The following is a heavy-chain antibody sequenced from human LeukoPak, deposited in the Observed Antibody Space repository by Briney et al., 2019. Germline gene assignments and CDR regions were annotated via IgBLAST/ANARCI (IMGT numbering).Heavy chain of an antibody. CDR2: ISSSSSTI. Sequence: GGSLRLSCAASGFTFSSYSMNWVRQAPGKGLEWVSYISSSSSTIYYADSVKGRFTISRDNAKNSLYLQMNSLRAEDTAVYYCAREGNAYYYYYYMDVWGKGTTATVSS. D-gene: IGHD3-10*01. V-gene: IGHV3-48*01. CDR3: AREGNAYYYYYYMDV. J-gene: IGHJ6*03. CDR1: GFTFSSYS.